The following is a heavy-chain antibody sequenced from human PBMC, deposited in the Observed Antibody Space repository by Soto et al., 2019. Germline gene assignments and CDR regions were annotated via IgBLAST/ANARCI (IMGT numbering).Heavy chain of an antibody. V-gene: IGHV4-59*01. CDR2: IHYSGGT. CDR3: ARMSSTHVGNYYYGMDF. CDR1: GGSINSYF. D-gene: IGHD6-6*01. J-gene: IGHJ6*02. Sequence: SETLSLTCTVSGGSINSYFWSWIRQPPGKRLEWIGYIHYSGGTNYNPSLNSRVTISIDMSKNQFSLKLSSVTAADTAVYYCARMSSTHVGNYYYGMDFWGQGSTVTVSS.